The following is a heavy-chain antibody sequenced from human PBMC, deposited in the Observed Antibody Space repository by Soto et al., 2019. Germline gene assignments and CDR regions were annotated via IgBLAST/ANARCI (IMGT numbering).Heavy chain of an antibody. CDR2: INHSGRS. CDR1: GGSFSGYI. Sequence: SETLSLTCDVYGGSFSGYIWTWIRQTPGKGLQWIGQINHSGRSSYNPSLTSRVAMSVDKSKNQFSLKLSSVTAADTAVYYCARGIEGWYQGRYYYGMDVWGQGTTVTVSS. J-gene: IGHJ6*02. CDR3: ARGIEGWYQGRYYYGMDV. V-gene: IGHV4-34*01. D-gene: IGHD6-19*01.